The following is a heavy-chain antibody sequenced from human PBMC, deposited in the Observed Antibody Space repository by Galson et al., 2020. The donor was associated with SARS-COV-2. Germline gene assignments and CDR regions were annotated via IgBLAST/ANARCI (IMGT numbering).Heavy chain of an antibody. Sequence: GGSLRLSCAASGFTFSSYAMSWVRQAPGKGLEWVSAISGSGSSTYYADSVKGRFTISRDNSKNTLYLQMNSLRAEDTTVYYCAKGEVRGYHDYYGMDVWGQGTTVTVSS. CDR3: AKGEVRGYHDYYGMDV. V-gene: IGHV3-23*01. CDR2: ISGSGSST. J-gene: IGHJ6*02. D-gene: IGHD3-10*01. CDR1: GFTFSSYA.